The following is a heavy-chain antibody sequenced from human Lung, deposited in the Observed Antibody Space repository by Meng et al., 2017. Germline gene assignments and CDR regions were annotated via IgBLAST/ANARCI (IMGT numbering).Heavy chain of an antibody. J-gene: IGHJ4*02. D-gene: IGHD4-11*01. V-gene: IGHV4-34*01. Sequence: VQVQQVGGGCLEPWAPPALTCFFSCAPFSVNFWSWIRKPPGKGLGWIGEINHSGTTNYNPSLQSRATIVVDTSQNNLSLKLSSVTAANSAVYYGARGPTTMAHDFDYWGQGTLVTVSS. CDR3: ARGPTTMAHDFDY. CDR2: INHSGTT. CDR1: CAPFSVNF.